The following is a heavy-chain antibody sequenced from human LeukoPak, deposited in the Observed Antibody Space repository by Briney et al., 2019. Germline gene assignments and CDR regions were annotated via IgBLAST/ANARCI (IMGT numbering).Heavy chain of an antibody. CDR2: IYSGGST. J-gene: IGHJ3*02. V-gene: IGHV3-66*01. D-gene: IGHD4-17*01. CDR3: ARGPVATVTTWPAFDI. Sequence: GGSLRLSCAASGFTVSSNYMSWVRQAPGKGLEWVSVIYSGGSTYYADSVKGRFTISRDNSKNTLYLRINSLRVEDTAVYYCARGPVATVTTWPAFDIWGQGTMVTVSS. CDR1: GFTVSSNY.